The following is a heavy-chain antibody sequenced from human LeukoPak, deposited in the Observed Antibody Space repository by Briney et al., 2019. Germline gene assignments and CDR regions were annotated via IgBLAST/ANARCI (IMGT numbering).Heavy chain of an antibody. CDR2: ISGSGGST. V-gene: IGHV3-23*01. CDR3: AKTPDIVVVVAATHFDY. CDR1: GLTFSSYA. J-gene: IGHJ4*02. D-gene: IGHD2-15*01. Sequence: GGSLRLSCAASGLTFSSYAMSWVRQAPGKGLEWVSAISGSGGSTYYADSVKGRFTISRDNSKNTLYLQMNSLRAEDTAVYYCAKTPDIVVVVAATHFDYWGQGTLVTVSS.